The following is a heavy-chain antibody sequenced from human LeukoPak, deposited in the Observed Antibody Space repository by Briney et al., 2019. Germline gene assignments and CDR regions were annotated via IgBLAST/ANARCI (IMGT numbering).Heavy chain of an antibody. Sequence: SETLSLTCTVSGGSVSTTNHHWGWIRQPPGKGLEWIGEINHSGSTNYNPSLKSRVTISVDTSKNQFSLKLSSVTAADTAVYYCSGSYYRPAPYYYYYYGMDVWGQGTTVTVSS. CDR1: GGSVSTTNHH. J-gene: IGHJ6*02. D-gene: IGHD1-26*01. V-gene: IGHV4-39*07. CDR3: SGSYYRPAPYYYYYYGMDV. CDR2: INHSGST.